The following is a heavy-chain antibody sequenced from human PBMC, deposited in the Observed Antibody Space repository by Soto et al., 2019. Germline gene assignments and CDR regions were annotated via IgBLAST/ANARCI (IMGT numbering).Heavy chain of an antibody. CDR1: GGTFSSYA. D-gene: IGHD3-16*01. J-gene: IGHJ6*02. CDR3: ARTLPVWGTYYYYGMDV. V-gene: IGHV1-69*01. Sequence: QVQLVQSGAEVKKPGSSVKVSCKASGGTFSSYAISWVRQAPGQGLEWMGGIIPIFGTANYAQQFQGRVTITADESTTTAYMELSSLRSEDTAGYYCARTLPVWGTYYYYGMDVGGQGTTVTVSS. CDR2: IIPIFGTA.